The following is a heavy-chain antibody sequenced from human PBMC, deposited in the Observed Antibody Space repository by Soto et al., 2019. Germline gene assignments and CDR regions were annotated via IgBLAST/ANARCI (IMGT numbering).Heavy chain of an antibody. Sequence: SETLSLTCAVYGGSFSGYFWSWIRQPPGKGLEWIGEINHSGSTNYNPSLKSRVTISVDTSKNQFSLKLTSVTAADTAVYYCARGEMGATTVYYYYDMDVWGQGTTVTRLL. J-gene: IGHJ6*02. CDR1: GGSFSGYF. CDR3: ARGEMGATTVYYYYDMDV. CDR2: INHSGST. V-gene: IGHV4-34*01. D-gene: IGHD1-26*01.